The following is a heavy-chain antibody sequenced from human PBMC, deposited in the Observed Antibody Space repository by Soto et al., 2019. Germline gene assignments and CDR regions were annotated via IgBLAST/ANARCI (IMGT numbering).Heavy chain of an antibody. CDR1: GFSITDYA. V-gene: IGHV3-23*01. Sequence: GGSLRLSCSASGFSITDYAMSWVRQAPGKGLEWVSSISDSGTKKFYGDSVKGRFAISRDTSKNTVYMQMNNLRAEDTALYYCAKDGIRKDXYWGQGTVVT. CDR2: ISDSGTKK. CDR3: AKDGIRKDXY. J-gene: IGHJ4*02.